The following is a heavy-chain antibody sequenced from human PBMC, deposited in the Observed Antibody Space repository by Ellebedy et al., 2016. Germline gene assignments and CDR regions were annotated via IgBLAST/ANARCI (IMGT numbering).Heavy chain of an antibody. CDR2: INPDTGDT. J-gene: IGHJ3*02. CDR3: ARDRIPISTIFGLDAFDM. V-gene: IGHV1-2*02. Sequence: ASVKVSXKASGYTFTGYYMHWVRQAPGQGLEWMGWINPDTGDTHYAQHFQGRVTLTRATSVSRAYMELSSLRSDDTALYYCARDRIPISTIFGLDAFDMWGQGTMVTVSS. CDR1: GYTFTGYY. D-gene: IGHD3-3*01.